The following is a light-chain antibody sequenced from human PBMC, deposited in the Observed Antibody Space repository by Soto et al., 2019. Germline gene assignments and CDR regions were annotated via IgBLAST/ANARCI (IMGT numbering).Light chain of an antibody. V-gene: IGKV1-5*03. J-gene: IGKJ1*01. CDR3: QQYDSYWT. Sequence: DIQMTQSPSTLSASVGDRVTITCRASQSISSWLAWYQQKPGKAPKLLIYKASSLESGVPSRFSGSGSGTEFTLTIGSLQADDFATYYCQQYDSYWTFGQGTKVEIK. CDR2: KAS. CDR1: QSISSW.